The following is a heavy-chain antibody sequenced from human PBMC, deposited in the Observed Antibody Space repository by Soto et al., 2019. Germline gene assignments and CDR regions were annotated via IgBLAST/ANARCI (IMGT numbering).Heavy chain of an antibody. CDR3: AQKTLAFWSGNLGADYLDS. CDR1: GFSLSSSGVG. V-gene: IGHV2-5*02. D-gene: IGHD3-3*01. J-gene: IGHJ4*02. Sequence: ESVPTLVNPTQTLTLTCTFSGFSLSSSGVGVAWIRQPPGKALEWLAVIYWDSDKRYSPSLKSRLTITRDTSKNQVVLTMTDVEPADTATYDCAQKTLAFWSGNLGADYLDSWGQGARVTVSA. CDR2: IYWDSDK.